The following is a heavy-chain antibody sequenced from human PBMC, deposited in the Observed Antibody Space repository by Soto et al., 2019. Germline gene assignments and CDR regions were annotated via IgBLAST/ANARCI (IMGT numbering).Heavy chain of an antibody. CDR2: IIPIFGTA. Sequence: QVQLVQSGAEVKKPGSSVKVSCKASGGTFSSYAISWVRQAPGQGLEWMGGIIPIFGTANYAQKFQGRVTITADESTRTAYMELSSLRSEDTAVYYCARGLSDYGDSSYYFDYWGPGTLVTVSS. CDR3: ARGLSDYGDSSYYFDY. J-gene: IGHJ4*02. D-gene: IGHD4-17*01. V-gene: IGHV1-69*01. CDR1: GGTFSSYA.